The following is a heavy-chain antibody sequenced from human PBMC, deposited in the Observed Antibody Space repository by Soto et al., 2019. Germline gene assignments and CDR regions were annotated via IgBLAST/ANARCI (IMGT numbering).Heavy chain of an antibody. Sequence: GMPLTLYCATSSFAFGSVGMQWVRQAPGRGLEWVAIIWYDGSNKYYADSVKGRFTISRDNSKNTLYLQMNSLRSEDRAENCCAISGYPDYWGQGT. CDR1: SFAFGSVG. CDR2: IWYDGSNK. D-gene: IGHD3-22*01. J-gene: IGHJ4*02. CDR3: AISGYPDY. V-gene: IGHV3-33*01.